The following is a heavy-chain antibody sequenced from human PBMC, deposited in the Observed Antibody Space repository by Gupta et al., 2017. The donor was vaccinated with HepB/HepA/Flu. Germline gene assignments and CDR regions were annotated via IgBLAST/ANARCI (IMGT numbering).Heavy chain of an antibody. CDR1: ALNVTHFK. CDR2: INGTGAIV. D-gene: IGHD2-21*01. J-gene: IGHJ6*02. Sequence: LVESGGDLKQPEVSLRLSCFASALNVTHFKMNWVRQVPGKGLEWISYINGTGAIVHYADLVRDRFTISRDSSKDSLYFEMNNLRVEDAGIYYSARKDYSMDLWGQGTTVTVSS. V-gene: IGHV3-48*03. CDR3: ARKDYSMDL.